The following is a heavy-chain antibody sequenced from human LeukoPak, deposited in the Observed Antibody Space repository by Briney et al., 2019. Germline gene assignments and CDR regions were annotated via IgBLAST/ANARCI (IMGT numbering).Heavy chain of an antibody. D-gene: IGHD3-22*01. V-gene: IGHV3-21*04. CDR1: GFTFSSYS. CDR2: ISSSSSYI. J-gene: IGHJ2*01. CDR3: TSTITMIVVVRLQGYFDL. Sequence: PGGSLRLSCAASGFTFSSYSMNWVRQAPGKGLGWVSSISSSSSYIYYADPVKGRFTISRDNAKNSLYLQMNSLRAEDTAVYYCTSTITMIVVVRLQGYFDLWGRGTLVTVSS.